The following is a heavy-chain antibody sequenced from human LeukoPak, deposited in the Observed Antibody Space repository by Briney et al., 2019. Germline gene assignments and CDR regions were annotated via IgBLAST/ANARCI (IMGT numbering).Heavy chain of an antibody. V-gene: IGHV1-46*01. Sequence: ASVKVSCKASGYTFTSYHMHWVRQAPGQGLEWMGIINPSDGSTTYAQNFQGRVTMTRDMSTSTAYMELSSLRSEDTAVYYCARDHYDILTGYYPASNYYYYMDVWGKGTTVTISS. CDR2: INPSDGST. CDR1: GYTFTSYH. J-gene: IGHJ6*03. D-gene: IGHD3-9*01. CDR3: ARDHYDILTGYYPASNYYYYMDV.